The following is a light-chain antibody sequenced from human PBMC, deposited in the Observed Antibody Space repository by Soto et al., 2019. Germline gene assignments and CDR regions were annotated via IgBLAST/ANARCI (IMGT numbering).Light chain of an antibody. CDR3: SLYTSSSTWV. CDR2: EVS. CDR1: SSDVGSYNR. V-gene: IGLV2-18*01. J-gene: IGLJ3*02. Sequence: QSVLTQPPSVSGSPGQSVTISCTGTSSDVGSYNRVSWYQQPPGTAPKLMIYEVSNRPSGVPDRFSGSKSGNTASLTISGVQAEDEADYYCSLYTSSSTWVFGGGTQLTVL.